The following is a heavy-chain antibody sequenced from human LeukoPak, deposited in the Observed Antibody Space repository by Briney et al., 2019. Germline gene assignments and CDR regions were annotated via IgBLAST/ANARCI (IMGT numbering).Heavy chain of an antibody. V-gene: IGHV3-23*01. CDR3: AIDPPAGYCTNGVCHDY. Sequence: PGGSLGLSCAASGYTFSSYAMSGVRQAPGKGLEWVSAINGSGGSTYYADSVKGRFTISRDNSKNTLYLKMNSLRAEDTAVYCCAIDPPAGYCTNGVCHDYRGQGTLVTVSS. J-gene: IGHJ4*02. CDR2: INGSGGST. D-gene: IGHD2-8*01. CDR1: GYTFSSYA.